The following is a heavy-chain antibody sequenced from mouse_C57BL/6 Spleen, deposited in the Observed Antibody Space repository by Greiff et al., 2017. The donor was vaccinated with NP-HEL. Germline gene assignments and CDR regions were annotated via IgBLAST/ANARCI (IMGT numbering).Heavy chain of an antibody. Sequence: QVQLQQPGAELVKPGASVKLSCKASGYTFTSYWMQWVKQRPGQGLEWIGEIDPSDSYTNYNQKFKGKATLTVDTSSSTAYMQLSSLTSEDSAVYYCARGAKDYYAMDYWGQGTSVTVSS. CDR2: IDPSDSYT. V-gene: IGHV1-50*01. J-gene: IGHJ4*01. CDR1: GYTFTSYW. D-gene: IGHD3-1*01. CDR3: ARGAKDYYAMDY.